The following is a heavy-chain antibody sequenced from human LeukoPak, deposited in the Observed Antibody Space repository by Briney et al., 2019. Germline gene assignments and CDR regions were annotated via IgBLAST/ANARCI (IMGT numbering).Heavy chain of an antibody. CDR3: ASLMTTVTTSGDY. D-gene: IGHD4-17*01. Sequence: SETLSLTCAVYGGSFSGYYWSWIRQPPGKGLEWIGEINHSGSTNYNPSLKSRVTISVDTPKNQFSLKLSSVTAADTAVYYCASLMTTVTTSGDYWGQGTLVTVSS. CDR2: INHSGST. V-gene: IGHV4-34*01. CDR1: GGSFSGYY. J-gene: IGHJ4*02.